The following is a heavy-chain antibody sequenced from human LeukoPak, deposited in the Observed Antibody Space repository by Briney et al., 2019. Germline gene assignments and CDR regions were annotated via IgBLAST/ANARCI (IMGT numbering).Heavy chain of an antibody. J-gene: IGHJ4*02. D-gene: IGHD6-19*01. CDR2: IYHSGST. V-gene: IGHV4-59*01. CDR1: GGSISSYY. CDR3: ARVIAVADTAYFDY. Sequence: SETLSLTCTVSGGSISSYYWNWIRQPPGKGLEWIGYIYHSGSTNYNSSLKSRVNISVDTSKNQFSLKLKSVAAADTAVYYCARVIAVADTAYFDYWGQGALVTVSS.